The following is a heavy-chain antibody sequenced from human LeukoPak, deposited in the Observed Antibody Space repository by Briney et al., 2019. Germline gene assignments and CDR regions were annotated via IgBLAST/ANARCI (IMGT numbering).Heavy chain of an antibody. D-gene: IGHD3-16*01. J-gene: IGHJ5*02. CDR3: ARGVWNQLGPFIWFDP. CDR1: GFTFSTYA. Sequence: GGSLRLSCAASGFTFSTYAMGWVRQAPGRGLQWVSTISGTGGTTYYADSVKGRFTISRDNSRDTLYLQMDSLSAEDTAVYYCARGVWNQLGPFIWFDPWGQGTLVTVSS. CDR2: ISGTGGTT. V-gene: IGHV3-23*01.